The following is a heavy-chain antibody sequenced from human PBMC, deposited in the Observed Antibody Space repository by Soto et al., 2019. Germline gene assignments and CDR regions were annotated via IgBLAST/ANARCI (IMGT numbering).Heavy chain of an antibody. J-gene: IGHJ4*02. CDR2: ISSSSSTI. V-gene: IGHV3-48*02. Sequence: ESGGGLVQPGGSLRLSCAASGFTFSSYSMNWVRQAPGKGLEWVSYISSSSSTIYYADSVKGRFTISRDNAKNSLYLQMNSLRDEDTAVYYCARDNQMYSSSDYFDYWGQGTLVTVSS. D-gene: IGHD6-6*01. CDR3: ARDNQMYSSSDYFDY. CDR1: GFTFSSYS.